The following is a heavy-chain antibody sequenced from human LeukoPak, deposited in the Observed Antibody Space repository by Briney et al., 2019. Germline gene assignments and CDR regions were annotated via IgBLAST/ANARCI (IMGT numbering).Heavy chain of an antibody. D-gene: IGHD6-19*01. CDR2: INHSGST. J-gene: IGHJ4*02. Sequence: SETLSLTCAVYGGSFSGYYWSWIRQPPGKGLEWIGEINHSGSTNYNPSLKSRVTISVDTSKNQFSLKLSSVTAADTAVYYCARGVSGWYWDYWGQGTLVTVSS. CDR3: ARGVSGWYWDY. V-gene: IGHV4-34*01. CDR1: GGSFSGYY.